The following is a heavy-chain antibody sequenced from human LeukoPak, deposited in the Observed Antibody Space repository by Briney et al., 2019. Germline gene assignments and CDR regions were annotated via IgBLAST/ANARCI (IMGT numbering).Heavy chain of an antibody. Sequence: PSETLSLTCAVSGGSISSGGYSWSWIRQPPGKGLEWIGYIYYSGSTYYNPSLKSRVTISVDTSKNQFSLKLSSVTAADTAVYYCAREKGYGSGSYGNWFDPWGQGTLVTVSS. J-gene: IGHJ5*02. CDR3: AREKGYGSGSYGNWFDP. CDR2: IYYSGST. V-gene: IGHV4-30-4*08. CDR1: GGSISSGGYS. D-gene: IGHD3-10*01.